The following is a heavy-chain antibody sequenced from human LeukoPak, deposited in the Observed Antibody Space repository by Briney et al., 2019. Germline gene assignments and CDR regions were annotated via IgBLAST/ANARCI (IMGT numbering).Heavy chain of an antibody. J-gene: IGHJ4*02. V-gene: IGHV4-4*09. D-gene: IGHD2-21*01. CDR2: INTKGET. Sequence: SETLSLTCTVSGVSMSAYQWSWVRQSPEKGLEWIGCINTKGETSYNPSLKSRVTTSVDTSKSQSSLRLTSVTAADTAVYYCATSNDAKIAPFDHWGQGAPVTVSS. CDR3: ATSNDAKIAPFDH. CDR1: GVSMSAYQ.